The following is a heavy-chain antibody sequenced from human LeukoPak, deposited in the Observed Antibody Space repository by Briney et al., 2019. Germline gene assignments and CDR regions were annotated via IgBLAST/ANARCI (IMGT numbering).Heavy chain of an antibody. V-gene: IGHV4-30-4*08. Sequence: PSQSLSLTCTLSGGSITSGDSYWGWTRHPPGKGLEWIVYIYYSGSTYYNPTLKSRVTISVDTSKNQFSLKLSSVTAADTAVYYCARGVRERRSSSTSDAFDIWGQGTMVTVSS. CDR2: IYYSGST. D-gene: IGHD2-2*01. CDR1: GGSITSGDSY. J-gene: IGHJ3*02. CDR3: ARGVRERRSSSTSDAFDI.